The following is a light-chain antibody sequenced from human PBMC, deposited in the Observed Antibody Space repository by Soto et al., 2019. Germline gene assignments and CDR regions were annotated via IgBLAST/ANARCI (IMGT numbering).Light chain of an antibody. V-gene: IGLV1-40*01. J-gene: IGLJ2*01. CDR2: GNT. CDR3: HSYDSTLSASI. Sequence: QAVVTQPPSVSGAPGQRVTISCTGSSSNIGAGYDVHWYHQLPGTAPKLLIFGNTNRPSGVPDRFSGSKSGTSASLAINGRQADDEADYYCHSYDSTLSASIFGGGTKLTVL. CDR1: SSNIGAGYD.